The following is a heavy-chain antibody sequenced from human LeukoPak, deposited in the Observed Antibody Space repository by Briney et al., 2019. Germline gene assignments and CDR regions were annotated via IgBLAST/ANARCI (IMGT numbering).Heavy chain of an antibody. CDR3: ARAVKQERPPPLIGYYYMDV. D-gene: IGHD1-1*01. V-gene: IGHV3-7*01. CDR2: IKQDGSEK. CDR1: GFTFSSYW. J-gene: IGHJ6*03. Sequence: PGGSLRLSCAASGFTFSSYWMSWVRQAPGKGLEWVANIKQDGSEKYYVDSVKGRFTISRDNAKNSLYLQMNSLRAEDTAVYYCARAVKQERPPPLIGYYYMDVWGKGTTVTVSS.